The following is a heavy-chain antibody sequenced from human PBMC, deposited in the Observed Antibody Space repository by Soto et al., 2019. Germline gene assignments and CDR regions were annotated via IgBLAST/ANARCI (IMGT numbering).Heavy chain of an antibody. CDR1: GYSFFSYW. D-gene: IGHD4-4*01. Sequence: NSLKVSCKDSGYSFFSYWIALVRQMPGKGLEWMGIIYPGDSDTIYSPSFQGQVTISADKSITTVYLQWSSLKASDTGMWYCAGGDDYNRFDYWGQGTVVPVPS. V-gene: IGHV5-51*01. J-gene: IGHJ4*02. CDR2: IYPGDSDT. CDR3: AGGDDYNRFDY.